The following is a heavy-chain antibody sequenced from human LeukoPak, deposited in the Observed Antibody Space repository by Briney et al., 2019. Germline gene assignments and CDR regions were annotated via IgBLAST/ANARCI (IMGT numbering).Heavy chain of an antibody. V-gene: IGHV4-59*12. CDR3: ARSILRYYYNASGYYPYYFDY. D-gene: IGHD3-22*01. CDR1: GGSISSYY. CDR2: IYYSGST. J-gene: IGHJ4*02. Sequence: SETLSLTCTVSGGSISSYYWSWMRQPPGKGLEWIGYIYYSGSTNYNPSLKSRVTISVDTSKNQFSLKLSSVTAADTAVYYCARSILRYYYNASGYYPYYFDYWGQGVLVTVSS.